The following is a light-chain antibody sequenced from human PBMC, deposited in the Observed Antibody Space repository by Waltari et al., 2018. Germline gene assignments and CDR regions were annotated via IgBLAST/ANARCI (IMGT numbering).Light chain of an antibody. CDR3: QKYESLPAT. CDR2: HAS. V-gene: IGKV3-20*01. CDR1: QSVGKY. J-gene: IGKJ1*01. Sequence: VLTQSPGTLTLSPGESATLSCRASQSVGKYLAWYLQRLGQAPRLLLYHASIRATGIPDRFSGSGSGTDFSLTISRLEPEDFAVYYCQKYESLPATFGQGTTVEIK.